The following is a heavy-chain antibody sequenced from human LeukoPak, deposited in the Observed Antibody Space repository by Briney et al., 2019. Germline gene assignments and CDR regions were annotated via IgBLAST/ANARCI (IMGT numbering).Heavy chain of an antibody. CDR1: GGTFSSYA. CDR3: ASRGYSYGYYMDV. CDR2: IIPIFGTA. V-gene: IGHV1-69*06. D-gene: IGHD5-18*01. Sequence: ASVKVSCKASGGTFSSYAISWVRQAPGQGLEWMGGIIPIFGTANYAQKFQGRVTITADKSTSTAYMELSSLRSEDTAVYYCASRGYSYGYYMDVWGKGTTVTISS. J-gene: IGHJ6*03.